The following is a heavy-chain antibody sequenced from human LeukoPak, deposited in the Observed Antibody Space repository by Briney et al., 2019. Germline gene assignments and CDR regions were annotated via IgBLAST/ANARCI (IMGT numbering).Heavy chain of an antibody. CDR3: ARDLDMHCSSTSCYSYYFDY. Sequence: ASVKVSCKASGYTFTGYYMQWVRQAPGQGLEWMGWINPNSGGTNYAQKFQGRVTMTRDTSISTAYMELSRLRSDDTAVYYCARDLDMHCSSTSCYSYYFDYWGQGTLVTVSS. V-gene: IGHV1-2*02. D-gene: IGHD2-2*01. CDR2: INPNSGGT. CDR1: GYTFTGYY. J-gene: IGHJ4*02.